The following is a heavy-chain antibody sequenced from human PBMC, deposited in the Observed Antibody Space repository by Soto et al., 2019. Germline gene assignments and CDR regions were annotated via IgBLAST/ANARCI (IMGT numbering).Heavy chain of an antibody. CDR3: ARVGYCINGVCPAGGLDP. J-gene: IGHJ5*02. CDR2: ISHHGRDQ. Sequence: VESGGAVVLPGGSLTLSCAPSGFSLRGYAMHWVRQAPGQGLEWVALISHHGRDQYYADSVKGRFTISRDDPKNTLSLELNRLRPEDSAVYYCARVGYCINGVCPAGGLDPWCQGTLVTVSS. D-gene: IGHD2-8*01. CDR1: GFSLRGYA. V-gene: IGHV3-30*01.